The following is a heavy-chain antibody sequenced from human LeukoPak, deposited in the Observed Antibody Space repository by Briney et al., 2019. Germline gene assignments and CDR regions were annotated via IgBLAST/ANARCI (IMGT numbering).Heavy chain of an antibody. CDR3: ARLYPPAAHTYYYYYYMDV. V-gene: IGHV4-31*03. J-gene: IGHJ6*03. CDR2: IYYSGST. D-gene: IGHD2-2*01. Sequence: PSETLSLTCTVSGGSISSGGYYWSWIRQHPGKGLEWIGYIYYSGSTYYNPSLKSRVTISVDRSKNQFSLKLSSVTAADTAVYYCARLYPPAAHTYYYYYYMDVWGKGTTVTVSS. CDR1: GGSISSGGYY.